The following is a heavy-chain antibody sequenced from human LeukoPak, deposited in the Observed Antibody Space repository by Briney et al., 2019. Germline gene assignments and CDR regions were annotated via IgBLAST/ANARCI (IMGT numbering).Heavy chain of an antibody. Sequence: GASVNVSCKASGYIFTNFNIHWARQAPGQGLQWMGMINPRGGSTTYAQKFRGKVTMTRDTSTNTVYMELNSLKSEDTAVYSCARDYNGSYFDYWGQGTLVTVSS. D-gene: IGHD1-1*01. CDR1: GYIFTNFN. CDR2: INPRGGST. V-gene: IGHV1-46*01. J-gene: IGHJ4*02. CDR3: ARDYNGSYFDY.